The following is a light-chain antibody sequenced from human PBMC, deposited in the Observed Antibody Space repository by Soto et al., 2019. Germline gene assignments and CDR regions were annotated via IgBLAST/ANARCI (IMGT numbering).Light chain of an antibody. V-gene: IGKV1-5*03. J-gene: IGKJ1*01. Sequence: DIQMTQSPSTLSASVGDRVTITCRASQNIDRWLAWYQQKPGKAPNLLIYGASNLESGVPSRFSGSGSGTGFTLIIRSLRPDDFVHHYIQRYNSYPWTLGQGTKVEIK. CDR1: QNIDRW. CDR2: GAS. CDR3: QRYNSYPWT.